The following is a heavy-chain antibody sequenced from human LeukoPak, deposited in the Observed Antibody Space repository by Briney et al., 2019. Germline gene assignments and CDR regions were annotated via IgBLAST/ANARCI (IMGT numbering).Heavy chain of an antibody. CDR2: ISSSGITI. V-gene: IGHV3-48*03. CDR3: ARNEWLPRDNWFDP. J-gene: IGHJ5*02. Sequence: GGSLRLSCAASGFTFSSYWMNWVRQAPGKGLEWVSYISSSGITIYYADSVKGRFTISRDNAKNSLYLQMNSLRAEDTAVYYCARNEWLPRDNWFDPWGQGTLVTVSS. CDR1: GFTFSSYW. D-gene: IGHD6-19*01.